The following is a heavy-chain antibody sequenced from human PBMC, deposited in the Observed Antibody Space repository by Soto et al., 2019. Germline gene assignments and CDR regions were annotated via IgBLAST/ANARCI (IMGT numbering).Heavy chain of an antibody. CDR3: ARGNAYDSSGYYLAEYFQH. V-gene: IGHV3-21*01. J-gene: IGHJ1*01. CDR2: ISSSSSYI. D-gene: IGHD3-22*01. Sequence: GGSLRLSCAASGFTFSSYSMNWVRQAPGKGLEWVSSISSSSSYIYYADSVKGRFTISRDNAKNSLYLQMNSLTAEDTAVYYCARGNAYDSSGYYLAEYFQHWGQGTLVTVSS. CDR1: GFTFSSYS.